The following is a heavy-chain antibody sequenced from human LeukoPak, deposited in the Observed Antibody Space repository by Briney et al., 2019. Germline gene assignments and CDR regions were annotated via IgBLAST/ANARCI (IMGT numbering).Heavy chain of an antibody. CDR2: ISYDGSNK. Sequence: GRSLRLSCAASGFTFSSYAMHWVRQAPGKGLEWVAVISYDGSNKYYADSVKGRFTISRDNSKNTLYLQMNSLRAEDTAIYYCTRVGYIDEGIDYWGQGTLVTVSS. J-gene: IGHJ4*02. V-gene: IGHV3-30-3*01. CDR1: GFTFSSYA. CDR3: TRVGYIDEGIDY. D-gene: IGHD5-24*01.